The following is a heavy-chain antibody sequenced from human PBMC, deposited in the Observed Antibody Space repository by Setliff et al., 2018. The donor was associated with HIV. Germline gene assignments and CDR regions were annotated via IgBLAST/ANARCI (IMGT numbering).Heavy chain of an antibody. CDR2: ISSSASAL. V-gene: IGHV3-48*03. D-gene: IGHD3-3*01. J-gene: IGHJ6*02. CDR3: ARRGSSYNFWSGYSYYGLDV. Sequence: GSLRLSCVASGFSFSEYKMIWVRQAPGKGLESISYISSSASALYYADSVKGRFTISRDNANNSLSLLMVSLRAEDTGLYFCARRGSSYNFWSGYSYYGLDVWGQGTTVTVSS. CDR1: GFSFSEYK.